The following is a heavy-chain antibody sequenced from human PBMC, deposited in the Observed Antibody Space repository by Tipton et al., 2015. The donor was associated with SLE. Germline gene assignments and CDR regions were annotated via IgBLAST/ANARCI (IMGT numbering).Heavy chain of an antibody. Sequence: TLSLTSAVYGGSFSGYYWSWIRQPPGKGLEWIGEINHSGSTNYNPSLKSRVTISVDTSKNQFSLKLSSVTAADTAVYYCARGAAARHWFDPWGQGTLVTVSS. CDR2: INHSGST. V-gene: IGHV4-34*01. J-gene: IGHJ5*02. D-gene: IGHD6-6*01. CDR1: GGSFSGYY. CDR3: ARGAAARHWFDP.